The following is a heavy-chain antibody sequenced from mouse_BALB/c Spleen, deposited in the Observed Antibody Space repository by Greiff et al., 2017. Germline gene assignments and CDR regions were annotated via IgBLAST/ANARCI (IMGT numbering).Heavy chain of an antibody. CDR1: GYTFTDYY. J-gene: IGHJ4*01. V-gene: IGHV1-84*02. Sequence: LQQSGPELVKPGASVKISCKASGYTFTDYYINWVKQKPGQGLEWIGWIYPGSGNTKYNEKFKGKATLTVDTSSSTAYMQLSSLTSEDTAVYFCARSEYYYGSSPYAMDYWGQGTSVTVSS. CDR2: IYPGSGNT. D-gene: IGHD1-1*01. CDR3: ARSEYYYGSSPYAMDY.